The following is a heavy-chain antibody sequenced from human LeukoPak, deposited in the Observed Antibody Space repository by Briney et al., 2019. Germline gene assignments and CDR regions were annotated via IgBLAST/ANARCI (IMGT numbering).Heavy chain of an antibody. V-gene: IGHV4-61*05. CDR1: GGSISSSSYY. CDR3: ARGAPAYYYDSSGPLNDY. J-gene: IGHJ4*02. D-gene: IGHD3-22*01. CDR2: IYYSGST. Sequence: SETLSLTCTVSGGSISSSSYYWGWIRQPPGKGLEWIGYIYYSGSTNYNPSLKSRVTISVDTSKNQFSLKLSSVTAADTAVYYCARGAPAYYYDSSGPLNDYWGQGTLVTVSS.